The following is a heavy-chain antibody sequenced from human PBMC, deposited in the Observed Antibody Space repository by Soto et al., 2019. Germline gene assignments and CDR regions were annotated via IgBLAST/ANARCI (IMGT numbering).Heavy chain of an antibody. V-gene: IGHV3-7*05. CDR1: GFTFSNYW. CDR3: ARVKETGHKKFDY. J-gene: IGHJ4*02. Sequence: EVQLVESGGGLVQPGGSLRLSCAASGFTFSNYWMNWVRQAPGKGLEWVSNIKQDGSEKYYVDSVKGRFSISRDNAKNSLYLSMDSLRGKDTVVYYCARVKETGHKKFDYWGQGTLVTVSS. CDR2: IKQDGSEK.